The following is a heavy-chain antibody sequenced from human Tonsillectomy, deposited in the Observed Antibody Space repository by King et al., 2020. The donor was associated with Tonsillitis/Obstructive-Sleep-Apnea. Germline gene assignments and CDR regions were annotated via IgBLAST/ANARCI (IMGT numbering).Heavy chain of an antibody. CDR1: GYSFTSSW. Sequence: VQLVESGAEVKKPGESLTISCKGSGYSFTSSWIGGVRQIPGGGLGWMGIIYPGDADIKYNPSFEGQVTISADKSNNTAYLQWSSLKASDTAMYYCVKHASSGWYGDNWGQGTLVTVSS. CDR2: IYPGDADI. J-gene: IGHJ4*02. D-gene: IGHD6-19*01. CDR3: VKHASSGWYGDN. V-gene: IGHV5-51*01.